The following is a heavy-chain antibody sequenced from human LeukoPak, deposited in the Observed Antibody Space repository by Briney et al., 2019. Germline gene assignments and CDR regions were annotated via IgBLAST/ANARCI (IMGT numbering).Heavy chain of an antibody. CDR2: IYHSGST. D-gene: IGHD2-21*02. J-gene: IGHJ5*02. CDR3: AREDGGNSSWFDP. V-gene: IGHV4-30-2*01. CDR1: GGSISSGGYS. Sequence: SETLSLTCAVSGGSISSGGYSWSWIRQPPGKGLEWIGYIYHSGSTYYNPSLKSRVTISVDRSKSQFSLKLSSVTAADTAVYYCAREDGGNSSWFDPWGQGTLVTVSS.